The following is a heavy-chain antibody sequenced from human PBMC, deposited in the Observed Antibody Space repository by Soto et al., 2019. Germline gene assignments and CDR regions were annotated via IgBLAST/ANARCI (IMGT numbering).Heavy chain of an antibody. CDR1: GYTFTSYC. V-gene: IGHV1-46*01. D-gene: IGHD2-15*01. CDR3: ARDLKEDGRSYWYFDL. CDR2: INPSGGST. Sequence: ASVKVSCKASGYTFTSYCMHWVRQAPGQGLEWMGIINPSGGSTSYAQKFQGRVTMTRDTSTSTVYMELSSLRSEDTAVYYCARDLKEDGRSYWYFDLWGRGTLVTVSS. J-gene: IGHJ2*01.